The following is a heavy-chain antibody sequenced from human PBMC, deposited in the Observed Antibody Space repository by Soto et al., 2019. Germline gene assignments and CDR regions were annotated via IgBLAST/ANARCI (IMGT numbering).Heavy chain of an antibody. Sequence: SETLSLTCAVSGGSISSTHSWSWVRQPPGKGLEWIAEMYHSGSTNYNPSLKSRASISGDTSKNQFSLKLNSVTAADTAVYFCARAVALPGLFYFEFWGQGALVTVSS. J-gene: IGHJ4*02. CDR1: GGSISSTHS. D-gene: IGHD2-21*01. CDR3: ARAVALPGLFYFEF. CDR2: MYHSGST. V-gene: IGHV4-4*02.